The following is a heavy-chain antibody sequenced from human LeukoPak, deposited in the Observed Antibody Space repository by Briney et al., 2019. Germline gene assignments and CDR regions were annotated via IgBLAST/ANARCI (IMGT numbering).Heavy chain of an antibody. J-gene: IGHJ4*02. V-gene: IGHV3-23*01. CDR1: GFTFSSYA. CDR3: ARHYYDTSGSRFDY. Sequence: GGSLRLSCAASGFTFSSYAMSWVHQAPGQGLGWVSAISGSGGDTYYADSVKGRFTISRDNSKNTLYLQMNSLRAEDTAVYYCARHYYDTSGSRFDYWGQGTLVTVSS. CDR2: ISGSGGDT. D-gene: IGHD3-22*01.